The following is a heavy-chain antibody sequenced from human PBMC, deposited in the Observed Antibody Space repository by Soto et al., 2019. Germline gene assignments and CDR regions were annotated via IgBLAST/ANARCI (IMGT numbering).Heavy chain of an antibody. CDR3: ARVRDYYYGMDV. CDR2: IYSGGST. V-gene: IGHV3-66*01. CDR1: GFTVRSNY. J-gene: IGHJ6*02. Sequence: EVQLVESGGGLVQPGGSLRLSCAASGFTVRSNYMSWVRQAPGKGLEWVSVIYSGGSTYYADSVKGRFTISRDNSKNTLYLQMNSLRAEDTAVYYCARVRDYYYGMDVWGQGTTVTVSS.